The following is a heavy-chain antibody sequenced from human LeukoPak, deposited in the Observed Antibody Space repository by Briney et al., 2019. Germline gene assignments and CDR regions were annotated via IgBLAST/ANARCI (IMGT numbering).Heavy chain of an antibody. J-gene: IGHJ4*02. D-gene: IGHD1-14*01. Sequence: SETLSLTCAVYGGSFSGYYWSWIRQPPGKGLEWIGEINHSGSTNYNPSLKSRVTISVDTSKNQFSLKLSSVTAADTAVYYCARGLRKTNRPSQSARGDDYWGQGTLVTVSS. CDR2: INHSGST. CDR3: ARGLRKTNRPSQSARGDDY. V-gene: IGHV4-34*01. CDR1: GGSFSGYY.